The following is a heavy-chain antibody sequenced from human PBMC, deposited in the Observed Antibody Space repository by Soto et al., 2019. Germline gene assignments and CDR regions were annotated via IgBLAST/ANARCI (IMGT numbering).Heavy chain of an antibody. D-gene: IGHD2-15*01. Sequence: QVQLQQWGAGLLKPSETLSLTCAVYGGSFSGYYWSWIRQPPGKGLEWIGEINHSGSTNYNPSLKSRVTISVDTSKNQFSLKLSSVPAADTAVYYCARGLSGRYCSGGSCYIFDYWGQGTLVTVSS. CDR2: INHSGST. CDR3: ARGLSGRYCSGGSCYIFDY. CDR1: GGSFSGYY. V-gene: IGHV4-34*01. J-gene: IGHJ4*02.